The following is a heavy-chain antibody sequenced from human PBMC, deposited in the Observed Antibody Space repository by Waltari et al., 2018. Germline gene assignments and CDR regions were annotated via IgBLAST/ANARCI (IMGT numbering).Heavy chain of an antibody. CDR1: GFTLSSYA. CDR3: ARDTWGVITMVRGGIPFGY. Sequence: QVQLVESGGGVVQPGRSLRLSCAASGFTLSSYAMHWVRQAPGKGLEWVAVISYDGSNKYYADSVKGRFTISRDNSKNTLYLQMNSLRAEDTAVYYCARDTWGVITMVRGGIPFGYWGQGTLVTVSS. J-gene: IGHJ4*02. CDR2: ISYDGSNK. D-gene: IGHD3-10*01. V-gene: IGHV3-30*01.